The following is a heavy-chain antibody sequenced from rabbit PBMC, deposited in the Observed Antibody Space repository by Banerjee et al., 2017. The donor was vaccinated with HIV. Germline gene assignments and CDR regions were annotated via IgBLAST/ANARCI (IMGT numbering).Heavy chain of an antibody. Sequence: QEQLVESGGGLVQPGGSLKLSCKASGFDFSVYGLSWVRQAPGKGLEWIGYIDPIFGGTYYASWVNGRFTISSHNAQNTLFLHLNSLTVADTATYFCVRNSGWGVSYFTLRGPGTLVTVS. CDR3: VRNSGWGVSYFTL. D-gene: IGHD4-1*01. J-gene: IGHJ4*01. CDR2: IDPIFGGT. V-gene: IGHV1S47*01. CDR1: GFDFSVYG.